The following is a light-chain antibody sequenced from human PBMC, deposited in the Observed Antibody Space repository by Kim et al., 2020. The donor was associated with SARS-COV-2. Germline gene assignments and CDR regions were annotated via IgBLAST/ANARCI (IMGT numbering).Light chain of an antibody. CDR2: AAS. CDR1: QSVSSSY. J-gene: IGKJ2*01. CDR3: QQYGSSPYT. Sequence: WSPGEGATRSCRASQSVSSSYLAWYQQKPGQAPRLLIYAASSRATGIPDRFSGSGSGTDFTLTVSRLEPEDFAVYYCQQYGSSPYTFGQGTKLEI. V-gene: IGKV3-20*01.